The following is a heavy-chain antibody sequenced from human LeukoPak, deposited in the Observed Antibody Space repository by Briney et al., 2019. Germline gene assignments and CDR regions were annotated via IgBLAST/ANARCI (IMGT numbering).Heavy chain of an antibody. CDR2: ISGSGGST. Sequence: GGSLRLSCAASGFTFSSYAMSWVRQAPGKGLEWVSAISGSGGSTYYADSVKGRFTISRDNAKNSLYLQMNSLRAEDTAVYYCARDDYGGSIDYWGQGTLVTVSS. J-gene: IGHJ4*02. CDR3: ARDDYGGSIDY. D-gene: IGHD4-23*01. V-gene: IGHV3-23*01. CDR1: GFTFSSYA.